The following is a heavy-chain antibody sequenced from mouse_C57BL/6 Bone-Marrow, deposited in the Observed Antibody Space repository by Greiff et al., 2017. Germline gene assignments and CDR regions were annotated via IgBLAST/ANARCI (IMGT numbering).Heavy chain of an antibody. CDR2: FYPGSGSI. J-gene: IGHJ4*01. CDR3: ARHEGGRGGSSYNAMDY. CDR1: GYTFTEYT. D-gene: IGHD1-1*01. V-gene: IGHV1-62-2*01. Sequence: VQLQQSGAELVKPGASVKLSCKASGYTFTEYTIHWVKQRSGQGLEWIGWFYPGSGSIKYNEKFKDKATLTADKSSSTVYMELSRLTSEDSAVYFCARHEGGRGGSSYNAMDYWGQGTSVTVSS.